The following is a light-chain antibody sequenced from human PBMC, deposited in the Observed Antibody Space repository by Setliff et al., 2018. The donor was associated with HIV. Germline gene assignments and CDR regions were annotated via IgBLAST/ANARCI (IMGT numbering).Light chain of an antibody. CDR3: SSYTSRGTWV. V-gene: IGLV2-14*03. CDR2: DVT. J-gene: IGLJ3*02. CDR1: SGDVGGHNH. Sequence: QSVLAQPASVSGSPGQSITISCPGTSGDVGGHNHVSWYQQHPGKAPQLMIYDVTSRPSGMSNRFSGSKSGNTASLNVSGLLPEDEADYFCSSYTSRGTWVFGGGTKVTVL.